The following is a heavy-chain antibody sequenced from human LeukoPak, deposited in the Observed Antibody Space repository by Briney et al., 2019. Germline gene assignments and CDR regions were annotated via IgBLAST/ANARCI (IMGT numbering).Heavy chain of an antibody. V-gene: IGHV3-23*01. J-gene: IGHJ4*02. CDR1: GFSFSSYG. CDR2: IGGSGDST. CDR3: AKDLGYCRSSSCPATDY. Sequence: GGTLRLSCAASGFSFSSYGMSWVRQAPGKGLEWVSGIGGSGDSTYYADSVRGRFTISRDNSKNTLYLQVNSLRAEDTAIYYCAKDLGYCRSSSCPATDYWGQGTLVTVSS. D-gene: IGHD2-2*01.